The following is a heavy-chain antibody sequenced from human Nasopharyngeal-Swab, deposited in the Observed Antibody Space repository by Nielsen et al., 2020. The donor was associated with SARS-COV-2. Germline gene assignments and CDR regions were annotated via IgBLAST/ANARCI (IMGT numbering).Heavy chain of an antibody. J-gene: IGHJ4*02. V-gene: IGHV1-18*01. CDR3: ARDGGYSYGYGSNYADY. Sequence: ASVEVSCKASGYTFTSYGISWVRQAPGQGLEWMGWISAYNGNTNYAQKLQGRVTMTTDTSTSTAYMELRSLRSDDTAVYYCARDGGYSYGYGSNYADYWGQGTLVTVSS. CDR2: ISAYNGNT. D-gene: IGHD5-18*01. CDR1: GYTFTSYG.